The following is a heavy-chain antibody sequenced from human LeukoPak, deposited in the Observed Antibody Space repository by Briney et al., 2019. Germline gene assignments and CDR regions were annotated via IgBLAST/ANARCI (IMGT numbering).Heavy chain of an antibody. CDR3: THLSSGWTFAY. CDR1: GGSISSISYS. CDR2: IYYSGST. J-gene: IGHJ4*02. V-gene: IGHV4-39*01. Sequence: SETLSLTCTVSGGSISSISYSWGWIRQPPGKGLEWIGSIYYSGSTNYNPSLKSRVTISVDTSKNQFSLRLSSVTAADTAVYYCTHLSSGWTFAYWGQGTLVTVSS. D-gene: IGHD6-19*01.